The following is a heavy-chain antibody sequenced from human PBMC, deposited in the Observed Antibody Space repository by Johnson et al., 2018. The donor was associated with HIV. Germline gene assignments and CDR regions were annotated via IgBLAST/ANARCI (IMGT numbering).Heavy chain of an antibody. Sequence: EVQLVESGGGVVQPGGSLRLSCAASGFTFSSYWMHWVRQAPGKGLVWVSRINSDGSGTSHAASVQGRCTISRDNARNTLYLQVNSLRAEDTALYYCARGKGAAAGLDTFDIWGQGTMVTVSS. V-gene: IGHV3-74*02. D-gene: IGHD6-13*01. CDR2: INSDGSGT. CDR3: ARGKGAAAGLDTFDI. J-gene: IGHJ3*02. CDR1: GFTFSSYW.